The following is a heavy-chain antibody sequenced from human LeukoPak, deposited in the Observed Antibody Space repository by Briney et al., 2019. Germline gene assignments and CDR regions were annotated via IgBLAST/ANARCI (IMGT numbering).Heavy chain of an antibody. J-gene: IGHJ4*02. D-gene: IGHD5-18*01. Sequence: PSETLSLTYTVSGGSISSSSYYWGWIRQPPGKGLEWIGSIYYSGSTYCNPSLKSRVTISVDTSKNQFSLKLSSVTAADTAVYYCARGYGYSYGSVDYWGQGTLVTVSS. V-gene: IGHV4-39*01. CDR1: GGSISSSSYY. CDR3: ARGYGYSYGSVDY. CDR2: IYYSGST.